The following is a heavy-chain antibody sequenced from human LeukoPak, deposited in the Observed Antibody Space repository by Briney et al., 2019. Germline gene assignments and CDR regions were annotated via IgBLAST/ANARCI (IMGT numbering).Heavy chain of an antibody. D-gene: IGHD6-6*01. CDR2: IYSNTSA. J-gene: IGHJ5*02. V-gene: IGHV3-53*04. CDR1: GFTISYNY. CDR3: ARDIPVDSRSSVPKPVRDS. Sequence: GGSLRLSCAASGFTISYNYMSWVRQAPGKGLQWVSVIYSNTSAYYADSVKGRFTISRHNSKSTLYLQMTSLRAEGTAVYYCARDIPVDSRSSVPKPVRDSWGQGTLVTVSS.